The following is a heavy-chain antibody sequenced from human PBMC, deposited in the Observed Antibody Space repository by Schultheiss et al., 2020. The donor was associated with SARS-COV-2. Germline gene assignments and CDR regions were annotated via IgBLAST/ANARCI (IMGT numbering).Heavy chain of an antibody. D-gene: IGHD3-22*01. J-gene: IGHJ4*02. CDR1: GFTFSSYA. CDR2: ISGSGGST. CDR3: ARDPYYYDSSGPYGGFDY. V-gene: IGHV3-23*01. Sequence: GGSLRLSCAASGFTFSSYAMSWVRQAPGKGLEWVSAISGSGGSTYYADSVKGRFTISRDNSKNTLYLQMNSLRAEDTAVYYCARDPYYYDSSGPYGGFDYWGQGTLVTVSS.